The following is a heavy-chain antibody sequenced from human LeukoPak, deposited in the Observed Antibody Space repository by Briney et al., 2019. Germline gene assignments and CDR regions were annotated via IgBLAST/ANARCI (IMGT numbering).Heavy chain of an antibody. V-gene: IGHV5-51*01. Sequence: TGESLKISCKGSGYTFTNYWIGWVRQMPGKGLEWMGIIYPGDSDATYSPSFQGQVTISADKSISTAYLQWSSLKASDTAMYYCARHGPYSGNYYYGMDVWGQGTTVTVSS. CDR1: GYTFTNYW. CDR2: IYPGDSDA. J-gene: IGHJ6*02. D-gene: IGHD1-26*01. CDR3: ARHGPYSGNYYYGMDV.